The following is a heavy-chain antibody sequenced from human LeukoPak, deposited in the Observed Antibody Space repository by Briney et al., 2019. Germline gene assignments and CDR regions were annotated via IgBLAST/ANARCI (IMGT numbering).Heavy chain of an antibody. J-gene: IGHJ4*02. Sequence: GGSLRLSCAASGCTSSSYDVRWIRQAPGKGLEWVSSISGSGGSTYSADSVKGRFTISRDQSKNKLYLQMKSLRAEDRALYYCAKDRSCTNDICHGDFDYWGQGTLVTVSS. CDR3: AKDRSCTNDICHGDFDY. V-gene: IGHV3-23*01. CDR1: GCTSSSYD. D-gene: IGHD2-8*01. CDR2: ISGSGGST.